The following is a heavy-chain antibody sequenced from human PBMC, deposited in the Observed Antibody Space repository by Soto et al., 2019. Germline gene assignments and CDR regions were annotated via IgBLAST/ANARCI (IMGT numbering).Heavy chain of an antibody. V-gene: IGHV4-31*03. D-gene: IGHD3-10*01. CDR1: GGSITSGGYY. CDR3: ASEGSGSYSFDY. Sequence: SETLSLTCTVSGGSITSGGYYWSWIRQYPGKGLEWIGYIYYSGNTHYNPSLKSRVTISVDTSKNQFSLKLSSVTAADTAVYYCASEGSGSYSFDYWGQGTVVTVSS. J-gene: IGHJ4*02. CDR2: IYYSGNT.